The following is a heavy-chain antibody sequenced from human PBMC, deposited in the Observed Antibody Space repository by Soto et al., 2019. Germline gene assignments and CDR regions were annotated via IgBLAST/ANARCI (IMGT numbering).Heavy chain of an antibody. CDR3: TTDRVKLWFLAFDI. D-gene: IGHD5-18*01. V-gene: IGHV3-15*01. CDR1: GFTFSNAW. J-gene: IGHJ3*02. CDR2: IKSKTDGGTT. Sequence: EVQLVESGGGLVKPGGSLRLSCAASGFTFSNAWMSWVRQAPGKGLEWVGRIKSKTDGGTTDYAAPVKGRFTISRDDSKNTLYLQMNSLKTEDTAVYYCTTDRVKLWFLAFDIWGQGTMVTVSS.